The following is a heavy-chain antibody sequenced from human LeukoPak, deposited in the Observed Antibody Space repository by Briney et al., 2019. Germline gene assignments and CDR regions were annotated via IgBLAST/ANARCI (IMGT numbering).Heavy chain of an antibody. Sequence: SGPTLVKPTQTLTLTCSFSEFSLTPNGVGVAWLRQPPGKALEWLAFIYFHDHKRYTPSLENRLTITKDTSKNQVVLTMTNMDPADTATYFCAHRDKSFGVIKKETWFDPWGPGTPVTVSS. D-gene: IGHD3-3*01. J-gene: IGHJ5*02. CDR1: EFSLTPNGVG. CDR2: IYFHDHK. V-gene: IGHV2-5*01. CDR3: AHRDKSFGVIKKETWFDP.